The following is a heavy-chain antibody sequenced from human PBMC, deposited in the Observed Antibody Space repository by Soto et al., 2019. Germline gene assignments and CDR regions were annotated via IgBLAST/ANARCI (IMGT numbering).Heavy chain of an antibody. Sequence: GEFLRLACGASGFTVISNYMSWVRQAPGTGLEWVSVIYSGGSTYYADSVKGRFTISRDNSKNTLYLQMNSPRAEDTAVYYCARDRAGIFDAWGQGT. CDR1: GFTVISNY. CDR3: ARDRAGIFDA. CDR2: IYSGGST. J-gene: IGHJ4*02. V-gene: IGHV3-53*01.